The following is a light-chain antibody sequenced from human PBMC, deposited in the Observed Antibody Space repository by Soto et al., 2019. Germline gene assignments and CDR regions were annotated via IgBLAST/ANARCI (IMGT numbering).Light chain of an antibody. CDR1: SSDIGGYNF. V-gene: IGLV2-14*01. J-gene: IGLJ1*01. CDR2: EVS. CDR3: TSYTGSNTLEV. Sequence: QSALTQPASVSGSPGQSITISCTGTSSDIGGYNFVSWYHQHPGKAPKLMIYEVSNRPSGVSDRFSGSKSGNTASLTISGLQAEDEADYYCTSYTGSNTLEVFGPGTKVTVL.